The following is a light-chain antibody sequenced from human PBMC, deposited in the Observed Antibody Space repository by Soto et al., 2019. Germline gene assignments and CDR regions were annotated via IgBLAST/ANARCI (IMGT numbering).Light chain of an antibody. J-gene: IGKJ4*01. Sequence: EIVLTQSPATLSWSPGERATLSCRASQSVSSYLAWYQQKPGQAPRLLIYDASNRATGIPARFSGSGSGTDFTLTIRSLEPEDFAFYYCQQRRNWPPTFGGGTKVEIK. CDR3: QQRRNWPPT. V-gene: IGKV3-11*01. CDR2: DAS. CDR1: QSVSSY.